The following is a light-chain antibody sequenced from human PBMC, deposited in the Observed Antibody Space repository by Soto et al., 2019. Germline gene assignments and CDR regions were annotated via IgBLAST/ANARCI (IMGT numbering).Light chain of an antibody. Sequence: DIQMTQSPSSLSASVGDRVTITCRASQGISNYLAWYQQKPGKVPKLLIYAASTLQSGVPSRFSGSGSGTDFTLTITSLQPEDVATYDCQKYNSAPHTFGQRTKLEIK. CDR2: AAS. CDR1: QGISNY. CDR3: QKYNSAPHT. J-gene: IGKJ2*01. V-gene: IGKV1-27*01.